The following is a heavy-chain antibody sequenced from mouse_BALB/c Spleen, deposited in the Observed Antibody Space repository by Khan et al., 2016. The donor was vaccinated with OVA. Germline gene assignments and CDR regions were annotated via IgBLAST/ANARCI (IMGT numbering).Heavy chain of an antibody. CDR1: GFTFSSYG. D-gene: IGHD2-1*01. V-gene: IGHV5-6*02. CDR2: ISSGGSYT. Sequence: EVELVESGGDLVKPGGSLKLSCAASGFTFSSYGMSWVRQTPDKRLEWVATISSGGSYTYYPDSVKGRFTISRDIAKNTLYLQMNSLKSEDTAIYYCARRRDGNYSWFAYWGQGTLVTVSA. CDR3: ARRRDGNYSWFAY. J-gene: IGHJ3*01.